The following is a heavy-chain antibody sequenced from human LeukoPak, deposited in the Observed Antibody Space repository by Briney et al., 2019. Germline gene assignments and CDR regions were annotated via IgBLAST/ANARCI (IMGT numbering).Heavy chain of an antibody. CDR3: ASGIVRAYSYYMDI. J-gene: IGHJ6*03. V-gene: IGHV4-61*02. D-gene: IGHD2/OR15-2a*01. Sequence: SQTLSLTCDVSGGSISSGNYYWSWIRQPAGKGLELIGRIYGSGSTVYNPSLKGRVTISADTSKSQFSLKLSSVTAADTAVYYCASGIVRAYSYYMDIWGKGTTVIVSS. CDR2: IYGSGST. CDR1: GGSISSGNYY.